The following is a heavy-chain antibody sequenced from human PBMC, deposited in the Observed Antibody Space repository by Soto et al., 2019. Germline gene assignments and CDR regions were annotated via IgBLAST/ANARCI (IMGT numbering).Heavy chain of an antibody. CDR3: ARVPTAGNFDY. D-gene: IGHD6-13*01. CDR1: GGSISSYY. J-gene: IGHJ4*02. Sequence: NPSETLFLTCTVSGGSISSYYWSWIRQPPGKGLEWIGYIYYSGSTNYNPSLKSRVTISVDTSKNQFSLKLSSVTAADTAVYYCARVPTAGNFDYWGQGTLVTVSS. CDR2: IYYSGST. V-gene: IGHV4-59*01.